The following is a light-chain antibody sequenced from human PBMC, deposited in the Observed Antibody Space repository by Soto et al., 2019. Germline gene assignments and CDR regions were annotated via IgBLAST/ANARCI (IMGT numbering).Light chain of an antibody. CDR2: GNS. CDR1: SSNIGAGYD. Sequence: QSVLTQPPSVSGAPGQRVTISCTGSSSNIGAGYDVHWYQQLPGTAPKLLIYGNSNRPSGVPDRFSGSKSGTSASLAITGLQAEDEADYYGQDYDSRLSGYVFGTGTKLTVL. J-gene: IGLJ1*01. CDR3: QDYDSRLSGYV. V-gene: IGLV1-40*01.